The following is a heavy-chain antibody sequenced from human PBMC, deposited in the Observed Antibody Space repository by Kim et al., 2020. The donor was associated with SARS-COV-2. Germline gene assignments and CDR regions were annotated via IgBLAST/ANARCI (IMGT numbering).Heavy chain of an antibody. V-gene: IGHV1-18*01. CDR1: GYTFTSYG. D-gene: IGHD5-12*01. Sequence: ASVKVSCKASGYTFTSYGISWVRQAPGQGLEWMGWISAYNGNTNYAQKLQGRVTMTTDTSTSTAYMELRSLRSDDTAVYYCARGWLRTLPQYYYYGMDVWGQGTTVTVSS. CDR3: ARGWLRTLPQYYYYGMDV. CDR2: ISAYNGNT. J-gene: IGHJ6*02.